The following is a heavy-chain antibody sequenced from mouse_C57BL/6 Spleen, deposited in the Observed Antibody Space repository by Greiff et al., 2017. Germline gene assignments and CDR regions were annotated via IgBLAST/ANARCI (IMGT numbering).Heavy chain of an antibody. V-gene: IGHV1-26*01. CDR1: GYTFTDYY. CDR2: INPNNGGT. J-gene: IGHJ4*01. Sequence: EVQLQQSGPELVKPGASVKISCKASGYTFTDYYMNWVKQSHGKSLEWIGDINPNNGGTSYNQKFKGKATLTVDKSSSTAYMELRILTSEDSAVYYCARGTTVVAPMDYWGQGTSVTVAS. CDR3: ARGTTVVAPMDY. D-gene: IGHD1-1*01.